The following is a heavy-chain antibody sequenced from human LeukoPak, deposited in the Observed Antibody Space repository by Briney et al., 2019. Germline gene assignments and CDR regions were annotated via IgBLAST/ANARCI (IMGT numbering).Heavy chain of an antibody. D-gene: IGHD7-27*01. CDR2: IGTAGDT. CDR3: ARVNWARLDY. V-gene: IGHV3-13*01. CDR1: GFTFSSYD. Sequence: GGSLRLSCAASGFTFSSYDMHWVRQATGKGLEWVSAIGTAGDTYYPGSVKGRFTISRDNSKNTLYLQMNSLRAEDTAVYYCARVNWARLDYWGQGALVTVSS. J-gene: IGHJ4*02.